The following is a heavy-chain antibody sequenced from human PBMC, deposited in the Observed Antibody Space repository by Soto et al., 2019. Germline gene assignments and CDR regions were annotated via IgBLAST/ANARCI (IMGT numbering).Heavy chain of an antibody. D-gene: IGHD2-21*01. Sequence: GWSLRLSCEASGFTFSGFDMHLVRQPTGRGLEWVSSIGTAGDTYYAVSVKGRFTISRENAKNSLSLQMNSLRAGDMAVYFCAKSQEIGIHFFESWGQGTQVTVSS. CDR2: IGTAGDT. CDR1: GFTFSGFD. J-gene: IGHJ4*02. CDR3: AKSQEIGIHFFES. V-gene: IGHV3-13*01.